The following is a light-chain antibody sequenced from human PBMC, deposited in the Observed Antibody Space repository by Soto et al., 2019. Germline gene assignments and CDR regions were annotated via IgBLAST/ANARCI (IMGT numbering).Light chain of an antibody. J-gene: IGLJ1*01. CDR1: SSDVGGYNF. CDR2: EVS. V-gene: IGLV2-8*01. Sequence: QSVLTQPPSASGSPGQSVTISCTGTSSDVGGYNFVSWYQQHPDKAPKLLIYEVSKRPSGVPDRFSGSRSGNTASLTVSGLQAEDEADYHCGSYAGSNYVFGTGTKVTVL. CDR3: GSYAGSNYV.